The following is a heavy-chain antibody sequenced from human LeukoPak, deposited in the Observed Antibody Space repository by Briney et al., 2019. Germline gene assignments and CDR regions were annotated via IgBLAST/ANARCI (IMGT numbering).Heavy chain of an antibody. CDR1: GFTFSSYA. Sequence: GGSLRLSCAASGFTFSSYAMSWVRQAPGKGLEWVSYISSSGSAIHYADSVKGRFTISRDNSENSLYLQMHSLRADDTAIYYCPREGSSYRDAFDIWGQGIVVTVSS. CDR3: PREGSSYRDAFDI. D-gene: IGHD3-16*02. J-gene: IGHJ3*02. CDR2: ISSSGSAI. V-gene: IGHV3-48*03.